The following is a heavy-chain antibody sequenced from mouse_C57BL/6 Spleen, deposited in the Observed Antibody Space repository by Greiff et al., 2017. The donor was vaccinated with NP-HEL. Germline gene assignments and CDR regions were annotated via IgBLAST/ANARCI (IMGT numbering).Heavy chain of an antibody. CDR2: IRYDGST. D-gene: IGHD1-1*01. Sequence: VQLKESGPGLVKPSHSLSLTCSVTGYSFTSGYYWYWIRQFPGNKLEWMGYIRYDGSTNYNPTLKNRISITRDTSKNQFFLKLNSVTTEDTATEYCARGRYYGSSHGYFDDWGTGTTVTVSS. J-gene: IGHJ1*03. CDR3: ARGRYYGSSHGYFDD. CDR1: GYSFTSGYY. V-gene: IGHV3-6*01.